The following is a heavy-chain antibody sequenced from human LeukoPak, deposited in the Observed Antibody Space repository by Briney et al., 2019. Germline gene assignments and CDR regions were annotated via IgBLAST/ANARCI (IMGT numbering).Heavy chain of an antibody. Sequence: ASVKVSCKASGYTFTSYYIHWVRQAPGQGLEWMGIINPSGGSSSYAQRFQGRVTMTRDMSTSTVYMELSSLRSDDTAVYYCARDLYLRYYDFWSGYYTGMDYWGQGTLVTVSS. J-gene: IGHJ4*02. CDR2: INPSGGSS. V-gene: IGHV1-46*01. D-gene: IGHD3-3*01. CDR3: ARDLYLRYYDFWSGYYTGMDY. CDR1: GYTFTSYY.